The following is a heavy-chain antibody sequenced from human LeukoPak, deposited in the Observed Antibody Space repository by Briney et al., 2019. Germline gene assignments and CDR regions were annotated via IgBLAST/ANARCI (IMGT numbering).Heavy chain of an antibody. CDR3: ARHYDSSGYYEASDAFDI. V-gene: IGHV4-59*01. D-gene: IGHD3-22*01. Sequence: PGGSLRLSCAASGFTFSSYWMSWIRQPPGKGLEWIGYIYYSGSTNYNPSPKSRVPISVDTSKNQFSLKLSSVTAADTAVYYCARHYDSSGYYEASDAFDIWGQGTMVTVSS. J-gene: IGHJ3*02. CDR2: IYYSGST. CDR1: GFTFSSYW.